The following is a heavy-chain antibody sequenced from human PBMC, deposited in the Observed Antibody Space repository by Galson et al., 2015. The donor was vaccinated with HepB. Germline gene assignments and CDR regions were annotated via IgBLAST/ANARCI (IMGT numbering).Heavy chain of an antibody. CDR3: ARHAPILTGYYGGSDY. Sequence: SVKVSCKASGYTLRDYAINWVRQAPGQGLEWMGWINTHTGNPAYAQGFTGRYVFSLDTSLSTTYLQISSLKAEDTAVYYCARHAPILTGYYGGSDYWGQGTLVTVSS. CDR1: GYTLRDYA. CDR2: INTHTGNP. J-gene: IGHJ4*02. V-gene: IGHV7-4-1*02. D-gene: IGHD3-9*01.